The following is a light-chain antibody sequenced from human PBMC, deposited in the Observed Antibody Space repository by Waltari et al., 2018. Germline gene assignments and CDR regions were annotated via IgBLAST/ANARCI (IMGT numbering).Light chain of an antibody. CDR3: QQYYSTPPT. CDR1: QCVLYSSNNKNY. Sequence: DIVMTQSPDSLAVSLGERATINCKSSQCVLYSSNNKNYLAWYQQKPGQPPSLLIYWASTRESGVPDRFSGSGSGTDFTLTISSLQAEDVAVYYCQQYYSTPPTFGQGTKVEIK. CDR2: WAS. J-gene: IGKJ1*01. V-gene: IGKV4-1*01.